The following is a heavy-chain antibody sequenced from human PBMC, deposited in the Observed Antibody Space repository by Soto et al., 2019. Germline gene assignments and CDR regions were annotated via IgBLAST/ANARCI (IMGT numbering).Heavy chain of an antibody. CDR2: IYSGGST. Sequence: GGSLRLSCAASGFTVSSNYMSWVRQAPGKGLEWVSVIYSGGSTYYADSVKGRFTISRDNSKDTVYLQMNSLRAEDTAVYYCGKPKYRRVVENVWGQGNTVTVXS. J-gene: IGHJ6*02. V-gene: IGHV3-53*01. CDR3: GKPKYRRVVENV. D-gene: IGHD3-10*01. CDR1: GFTVSSNY.